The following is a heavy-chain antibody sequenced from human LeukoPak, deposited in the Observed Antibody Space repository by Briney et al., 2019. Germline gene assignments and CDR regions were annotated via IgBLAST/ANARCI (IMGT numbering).Heavy chain of an antibody. D-gene: IGHD1-1*01. CDR3: ARVAFTNFDY. J-gene: IGHJ4*02. Sequence: GGSLRLSCAASGFTFSSYWTSWVRQAPGKGLEWVANIKQDGSEKYYVDSVKGRFTISRDNAKNSLYLQMNSLRAEDTAVYYCARVAFTNFDYWGQGTLVTVSS. CDR2: IKQDGSEK. V-gene: IGHV3-7*04. CDR1: GFTFSSYW.